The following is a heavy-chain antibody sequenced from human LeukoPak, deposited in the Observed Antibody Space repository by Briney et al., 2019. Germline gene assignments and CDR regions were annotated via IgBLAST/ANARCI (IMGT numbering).Heavy chain of an antibody. CDR3: ARSSVLYPWELPRPYYFDY. CDR2: ISYDGSNK. V-gene: IGHV3-30-3*01. D-gene: IGHD1-26*01. CDR1: GFTFSSYA. Sequence: GGSLRLSCAASGFTFSSYAMHWVRQAPGKGLEWVAVISYDGSNKYYADSVKGRFTISRDNSKNTLYLQMNSLRAEDTAVYYCARSSVLYPWELPRPYYFDYWGQGTLVTVSS. J-gene: IGHJ4*02.